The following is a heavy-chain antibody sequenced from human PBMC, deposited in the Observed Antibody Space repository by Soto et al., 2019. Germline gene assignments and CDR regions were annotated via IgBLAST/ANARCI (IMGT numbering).Heavy chain of an antibody. J-gene: IGHJ4*02. D-gene: IGHD2-8*01. V-gene: IGHV1-69*13. CDR1: GGTFSSYA. CDR3: ARDGEAEMVYSN. Sequence: SVKVSCKASGGTFSSYAISWVRQAPGQGLEWMGGIIPIFGTANYAQKFQGRVTITADESTSTAYMELSSLRSDDTAVYYCARDGEAEMVYSNWGQGTLVTVSS. CDR2: IIPIFGTA.